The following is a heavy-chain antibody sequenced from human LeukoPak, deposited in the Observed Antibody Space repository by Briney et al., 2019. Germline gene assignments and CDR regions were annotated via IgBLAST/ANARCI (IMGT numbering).Heavy chain of an antibody. CDR3: ARDRYSSGWADAFDI. CDR2: IWYDGSNK. CDR1: GFIFSSHG. Sequence: GGSLRLPCVASGFIFSSHGMHWVRQAPGKGLEWVAVIWYDGSNKYYADSVKGRFTISRDNSKNTLYLQMNSLRADDTAVYYCARDRYSSGWADAFDIWGQGTMVTVSS. J-gene: IGHJ3*02. D-gene: IGHD6-19*01. V-gene: IGHV3-33*01.